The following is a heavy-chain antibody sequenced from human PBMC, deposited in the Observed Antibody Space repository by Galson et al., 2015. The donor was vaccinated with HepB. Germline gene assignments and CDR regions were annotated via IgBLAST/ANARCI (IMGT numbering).Heavy chain of an antibody. CDR3: ARGGGGLRCLEWLEDGMDV. J-gene: IGHJ6*02. Sequence: TLSLTCTVSGGSIGSGGYYWSWIRQHPGKGLEWIGYIYYSGSTYYNPSLKSRVTISVDTSKNQFSLKLSSVTAADTAVYYCARGGGGLRCLEWLEDGMDVWGQGTTVTVSS. V-gene: IGHV4-31*03. D-gene: IGHD3-3*01. CDR1: GGSIGSGGYY. CDR2: IYYSGST.